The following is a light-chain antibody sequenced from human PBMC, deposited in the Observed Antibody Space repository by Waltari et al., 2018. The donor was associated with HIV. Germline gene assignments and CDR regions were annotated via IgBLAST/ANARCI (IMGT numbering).Light chain of an antibody. CDR1: SYEFDLHNF. J-gene: IGLJ2*01. CDR3: TTYTAKDSLL. Sequence: SALTQPASVSGSPGQSVTISCTGTSYEFDLHNFLSWYQQHPGKAPQLIIFGVNPRPSGISARFSASKSGDTASLTISGLQSGDEADYYCTTYTAKDSLLIGSGTKLTVL. CDR2: GVN. V-gene: IGLV2-14*01.